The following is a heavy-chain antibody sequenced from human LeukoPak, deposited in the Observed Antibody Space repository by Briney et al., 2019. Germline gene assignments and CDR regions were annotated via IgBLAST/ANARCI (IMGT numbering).Heavy chain of an antibody. Sequence: SQSLSLTCTVSGASLNSGSYYWGWIRQATGKGLEWIGNMYHSGSTAYNPSLKSRVSISINTSKNQFSLKLSSVTAADTAVYYCARSRGKYYYYYYYMDVWGKGTTVTISS. CDR3: ARSRGKYYYYYYYMDV. V-gene: IGHV4-39*01. J-gene: IGHJ6*03. CDR2: MYHSGST. CDR1: GASLNSGSYY. D-gene: IGHD3-10*01.